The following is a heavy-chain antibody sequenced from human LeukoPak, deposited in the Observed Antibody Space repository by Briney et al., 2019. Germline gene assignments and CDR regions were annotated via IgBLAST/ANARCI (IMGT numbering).Heavy chain of an antibody. Sequence: ASVKVSCKVSGYTLTELSMVWVRQAPGKGLEWMGGFDPEDGETIYAQKFQDRVTMTEDTSTDTAYMELSSLRSEDTAIYYCATVSGYDAFDIWGQGIMVTVSS. CDR1: GYTLTELS. CDR3: ATVSGYDAFDI. V-gene: IGHV1-24*01. CDR2: FDPEDGET. D-gene: IGHD2-15*01. J-gene: IGHJ3*02.